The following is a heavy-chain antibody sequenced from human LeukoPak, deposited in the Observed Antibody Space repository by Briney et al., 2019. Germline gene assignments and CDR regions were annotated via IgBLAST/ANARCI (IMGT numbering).Heavy chain of an antibody. D-gene: IGHD4-11*01. CDR3: ARGLRDYSINRGPS. J-gene: IGHJ5*02. V-gene: IGHV1-2*02. CDR2: INPNSGGT. Sequence: GASVKVSCKASGYTFTGYYMHWVRQAPGQGLEWMGWINPNSGGTNYAQKFQGRVTMTRDTSISTAYMELSRPRSDDTAVYHCARGLRDYSINRGPSWGQGTLVTVSS. CDR1: GYTFTGYY.